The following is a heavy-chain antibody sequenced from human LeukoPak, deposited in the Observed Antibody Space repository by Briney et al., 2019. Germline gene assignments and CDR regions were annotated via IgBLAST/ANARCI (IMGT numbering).Heavy chain of an antibody. V-gene: IGHV1-18*01. Sequence: ASVKVSCKASGYTFTSYGISWVRQAPGQGLEWMGWISAYNGNTNYAQKLQGRVTMTTGTSTSTAYMELRSLRSDDTAVYYCASTTVVVPAAIEYYYYGMDVWGQGTTVTVSS. CDR1: GYTFTSYG. CDR2: ISAYNGNT. CDR3: ASTTVVVPAAIEYYYYGMDV. D-gene: IGHD2-2*02. J-gene: IGHJ6*02.